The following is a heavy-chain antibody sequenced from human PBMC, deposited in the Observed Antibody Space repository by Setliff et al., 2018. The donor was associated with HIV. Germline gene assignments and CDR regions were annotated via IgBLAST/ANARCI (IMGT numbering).Heavy chain of an antibody. Sequence: PGGSLRLSCAASGFKFDDYGMSWVRQGPGKGLEWDAGMSWSGSGIGYADSVKGRFTISRDNAKNSLYLQMNSLRAEDTAVCYCARASYYYDSSGWVDYWGQGTLVTVSS. J-gene: IGHJ4*02. D-gene: IGHD3-22*01. CDR2: MSWSGSGI. CDR3: ARASYYYDSSGWVDY. CDR1: GFKFDDYG. V-gene: IGHV3-20*04.